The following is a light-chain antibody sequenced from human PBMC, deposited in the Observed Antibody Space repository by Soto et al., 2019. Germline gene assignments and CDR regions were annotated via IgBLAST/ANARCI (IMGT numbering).Light chain of an antibody. J-gene: IGKJ2*01. Sequence: DIVMTQSPDSLAVSLGERATINCKSSQSGLSSSNNKDYLAWYQQKPGQPPKLLIYWAPTRESGVPDRVSGSGSGTDFTLTISSLQAEDVAVYYCQQYYIPQTFGQGTKLEI. CDR1: QSGLSSSNNKDY. V-gene: IGKV4-1*01. CDR2: WAP. CDR3: QQYYIPQT.